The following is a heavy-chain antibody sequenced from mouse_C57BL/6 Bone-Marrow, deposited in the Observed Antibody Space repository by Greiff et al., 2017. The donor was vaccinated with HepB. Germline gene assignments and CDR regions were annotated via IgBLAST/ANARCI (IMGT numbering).Heavy chain of an antibody. Sequence: VQLQQSGAELVRPGTSVKMSCKASGYTFTNYWIGWAKQRPGHGLEWIGDIYPGGGYTNYNEKFKGKATLTADKSSSTAYMQFSSLTSEDSAIYYCARSVDHGSSLYWYFDVWGTGTTVTVSS. J-gene: IGHJ1*03. V-gene: IGHV1-63*01. CDR2: IYPGGGYT. CDR1: GYTFTNYW. D-gene: IGHD1-1*01. CDR3: ARSVDHGSSLYWYFDV.